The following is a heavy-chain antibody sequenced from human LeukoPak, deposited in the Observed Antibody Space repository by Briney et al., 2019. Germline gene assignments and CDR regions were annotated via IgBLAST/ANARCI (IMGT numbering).Heavy chain of an antibody. Sequence: PSETLSLTCTVSGYSISSGYYWGWIRQPPGKGLEWIGSIYHSGSTYYNPSLKSRVTISVDTSKNQFSLKLSSVTAADTAVYYCARAQGYSYGYNIDYWGQGTLVTVSS. J-gene: IGHJ4*02. CDR1: GYSISSGYY. CDR3: ARAQGYSYGYNIDY. V-gene: IGHV4-38-2*02. CDR2: IYHSGST. D-gene: IGHD5-18*01.